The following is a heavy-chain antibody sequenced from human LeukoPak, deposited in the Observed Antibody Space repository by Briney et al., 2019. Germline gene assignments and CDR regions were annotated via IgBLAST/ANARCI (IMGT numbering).Heavy chain of an antibody. Sequence: ASVKVSCKASGYTFTSYYMHWVRQAPGQGLEWMGIINPSGGSTSYAQKFQGRVTMTRDMSTSTVYMELSSLRSEDTAVYYCARETTTNTAMGSFDYWGQGTLVTVSS. CDR3: ARETTTNTAMGSFDY. CDR1: GYTFTSYY. J-gene: IGHJ4*02. V-gene: IGHV1-46*01. D-gene: IGHD5-18*01. CDR2: INPSGGST.